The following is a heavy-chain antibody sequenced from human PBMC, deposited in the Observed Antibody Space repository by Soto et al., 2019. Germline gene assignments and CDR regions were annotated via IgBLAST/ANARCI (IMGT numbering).Heavy chain of an antibody. CDR1: GFTFSSYG. Sequence: GGSLRLSCAASGFTFSSYGMHWVRQAPGKGLEWVAVIWYDGSNKYYADSVKGRFTISRDNSKNTLYLQMNSLRAEYTAVYYCARDLTIFGTHYGMDVWGQGTTVTVSS. CDR3: ARDLTIFGTHYGMDV. V-gene: IGHV3-33*01. CDR2: IWYDGSNK. D-gene: IGHD3-3*01. J-gene: IGHJ6*02.